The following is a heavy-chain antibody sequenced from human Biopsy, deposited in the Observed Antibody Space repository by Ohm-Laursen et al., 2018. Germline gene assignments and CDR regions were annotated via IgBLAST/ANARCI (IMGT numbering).Heavy chain of an antibody. Sequence: SDTLSLTCTVSGGSISSSTTYYCAWLPQPPGKGLEWIGSIYNTETTFYNPSLKSRVTISVDTSKNQFSLKVSSVTAADTALYFCARHPTGFWFDPWGHGTLVTVSS. V-gene: IGHV4-39*01. CDR2: IYNTETT. CDR1: GGSISSSTTYY. CDR3: ARHPTGFWFDP. J-gene: IGHJ5*02.